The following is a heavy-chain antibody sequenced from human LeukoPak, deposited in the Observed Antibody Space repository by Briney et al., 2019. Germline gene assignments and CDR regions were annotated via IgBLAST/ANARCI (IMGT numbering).Heavy chain of an antibody. J-gene: IGHJ4*02. Sequence: TGGSLRLSCAASGFTFSGYWMHWVRQAPGKGLVWVSRINSDGNTTTYADSVKGRFTISRDNAKNTLYLQMNSLRAEDTAVYYCARGRGSGSSDYWGRGTLVTVSS. CDR3: ARGRGSGSSDY. CDR1: GFTFSGYW. V-gene: IGHV3-74*01. D-gene: IGHD3-10*01. CDR2: INSDGNTT.